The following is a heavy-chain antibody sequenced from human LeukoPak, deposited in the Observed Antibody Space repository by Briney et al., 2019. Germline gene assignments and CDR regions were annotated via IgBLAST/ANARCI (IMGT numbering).Heavy chain of an antibody. D-gene: IGHD3-22*01. J-gene: IGHJ4*02. CDR1: GFTFSGSA. CDR3: TRPSYDSSVSGVVY. Sequence: GGSLTLSCATSGFTFSGSAIHWVRQASGKGLEWVGRIRSKANSYATTDVASVKGRFTISRDDSKNTAYLQMNSLKTEDTAVYYCTRPSYDSSVSGVVYWGQGTLVTVSS. CDR2: IRSKANSYAT. V-gene: IGHV3-73*01.